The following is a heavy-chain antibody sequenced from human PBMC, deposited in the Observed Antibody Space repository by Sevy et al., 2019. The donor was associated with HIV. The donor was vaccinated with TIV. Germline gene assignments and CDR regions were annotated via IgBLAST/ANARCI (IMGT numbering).Heavy chain of an antibody. D-gene: IGHD1-26*01. CDR1: GFTFSSYA. CDR3: ARDQVVGAENFDY. J-gene: IGHJ4*02. CDR2: ISYDGSNK. V-gene: IGHV3-30*04. Sequence: GGSLRLSCAASGFTFSSYAMHWVRQAPGKGLEWVAVISYDGSNKYYADSVKGRFTISRDNSKNTLYLQMNSLRAEDMAVYYCARDQVVGAENFDYWGQGTLVTVSS.